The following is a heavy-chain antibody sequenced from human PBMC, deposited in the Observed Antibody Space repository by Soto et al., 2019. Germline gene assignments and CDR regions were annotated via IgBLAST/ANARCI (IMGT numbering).Heavy chain of an antibody. V-gene: IGHV2-5*02. D-gene: IGHD3-10*01. CDR2: IYWDDDK. CDR3: AHHPYHGLGSYSFDY. CDR1: GFSLTTSGVG. Sequence: QITLKESGPTLVRPTQTLTLTCTFSGFSLTTSGVGVGWIRQPPGKALEWLAVIYWDDDKRYSSSLKSRLTITKDSYKIQVVLTMTNMDPVDTSTYCCAHHPYHGLGSYSFDYWRQGTLVTVSS. J-gene: IGHJ4*02.